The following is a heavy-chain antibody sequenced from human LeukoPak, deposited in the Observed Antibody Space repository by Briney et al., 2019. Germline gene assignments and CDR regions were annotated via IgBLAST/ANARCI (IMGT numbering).Heavy chain of an antibody. J-gene: IGHJ4*02. CDR1: GGSFSGYY. CDR3: ARLTRRITIFYAEYDSSGFDY. D-gene: IGHD3-9*01. Sequence: SETLSLTCAVYGGSFSGYYWSWIRQPPGKGMEWIGEINHSGSTNYNPSLKSRVTISVDTSKNQFSLKLSSVTAADTAVYYCARLTRRITIFYAEYDSSGFDYWGQGTLVTVSS. CDR2: INHSGST. V-gene: IGHV4-34*01.